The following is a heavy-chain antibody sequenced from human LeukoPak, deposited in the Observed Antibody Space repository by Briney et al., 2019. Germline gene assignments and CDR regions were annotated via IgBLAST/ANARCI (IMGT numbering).Heavy chain of an antibody. Sequence: NPGGCRRLACAASGFTFGYYSMNWVSQAPGGGLEWVSCISSSSRLIFYSDSVRGRLTISRDNDKNLLYLHMNSLRVEDTAVYYCAKVDRGDYSSSPVPYYNYYMNVWGKGTTVTVSS. V-gene: IGHV3-21*01. CDR3: AKVDRGDYSSSPVPYYNYYMNV. CDR2: ISSSSRLI. D-gene: IGHD6-13*01. J-gene: IGHJ6*03. CDR1: GFTFGYYS.